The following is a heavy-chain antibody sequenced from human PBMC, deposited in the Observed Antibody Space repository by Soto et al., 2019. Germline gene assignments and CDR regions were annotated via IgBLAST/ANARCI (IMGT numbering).Heavy chain of an antibody. CDR1: GFTFSSYG. CDR3: AKDLLWRNMIAPGAAFDI. D-gene: IGHD3-22*01. J-gene: IGHJ3*02. V-gene: IGHV3-30*18. CDR2: ISYDGSNK. Sequence: PGGSLRLSCAASGFTFSSYGMHWVRQAPGKGLEWVAVISYDGSNKYYADSVKGRFTISRDNSKNTLYLQMNSLRAEDTAVYYCAKDLLWRNMIAPGAAFDIWGQGTMVTVSS.